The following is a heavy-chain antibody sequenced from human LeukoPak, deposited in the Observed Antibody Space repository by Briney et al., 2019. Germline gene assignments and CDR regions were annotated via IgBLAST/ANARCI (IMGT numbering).Heavy chain of an antibody. J-gene: IGHJ4*02. V-gene: IGHV1-69*06. CDR2: IIPIFGTA. CDR3: ASYYYDSSGYYPFDY. CDR1: GYSFTSYG. Sequence: ASVKVSCKSPGYSFTSYGISWVRQAPGQGLEWMGGIIPIFGTANYAQKFQGRVTITADKSTSTAYMELSSLRSEDTAVYYCASYYYDSSGYYPFDYWGQGTLVTVSS. D-gene: IGHD3-22*01.